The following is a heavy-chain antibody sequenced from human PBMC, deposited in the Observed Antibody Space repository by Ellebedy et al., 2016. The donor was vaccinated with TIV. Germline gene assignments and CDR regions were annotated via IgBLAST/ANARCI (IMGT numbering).Heavy chain of an antibody. J-gene: IGHJ4*02. D-gene: IGHD3-16*02. V-gene: IGHV3-11*01. Sequence: GGSLRLXXAASGFTFSDHYMSWIRQAPGKGLEWVSYISATDDFIYYADSAKGRFTISRDNAKNSLFLQMNSLRAEDTARYYCARLPPGGVFAPLIFDLWGQGTLVTVSS. CDR2: ISATDDFI. CDR1: GFTFSDHY. CDR3: ARLPPGGVFAPLIFDL.